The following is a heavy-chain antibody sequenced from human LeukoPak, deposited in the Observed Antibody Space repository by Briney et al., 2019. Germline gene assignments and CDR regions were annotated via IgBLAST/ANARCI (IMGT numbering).Heavy chain of an antibody. Sequence: ASETLSLTCAVYGGSFSGYYWSWIRQPPGKGLEWIGEINHSGSTNYNPSLKSRVTISVDTSKNQFSLKLSSVTAADTAVYYCARGPAQQLVRALPDYWGQGTLVTVSS. CDR3: ARGPAQQLVRALPDY. J-gene: IGHJ4*02. CDR1: GGSFSGYY. D-gene: IGHD6-13*01. V-gene: IGHV4-34*01. CDR2: INHSGST.